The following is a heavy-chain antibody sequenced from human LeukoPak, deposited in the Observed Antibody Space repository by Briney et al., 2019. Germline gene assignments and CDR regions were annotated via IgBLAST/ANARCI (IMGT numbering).Heavy chain of an antibody. CDR1: GFTFSSYA. Sequence: GRSLRLSCAASGFTFSSYAMHWVRQAPGKGLEWVAVISYDGSNKYYADSVKGRFTISRDNSKNTLYLQMNSLRAEDTAVYYCARELSGSSSYNNYYYYYYMDVWGKGTTVTVSS. J-gene: IGHJ6*03. CDR2: ISYDGSNK. V-gene: IGHV3-30*01. D-gene: IGHD6-13*01. CDR3: ARELSGSSSYNNYYYYYYMDV.